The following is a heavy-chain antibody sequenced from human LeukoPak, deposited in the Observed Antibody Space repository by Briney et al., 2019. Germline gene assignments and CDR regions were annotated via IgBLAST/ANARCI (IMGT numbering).Heavy chain of an antibody. V-gene: IGHV4-59*01. J-gene: IGHJ4*02. D-gene: IGHD3-10*01. CDR1: GGSISNYY. CDR3: ARIRNYGSGTYIPFVDY. CDR2: LHYSGSA. Sequence: SETLSLTCTVSGGSISNYYWSWIRQPPGKGLEWVGYLHYSGSANYNPSLKSRVTISLDTSKNQFSLKLSSVTAADTAVYYCARIRNYGSGTYIPFVDYWGQGTLVTVSS.